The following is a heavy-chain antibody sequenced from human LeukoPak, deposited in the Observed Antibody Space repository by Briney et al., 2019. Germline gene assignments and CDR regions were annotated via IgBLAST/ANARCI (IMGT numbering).Heavy chain of an antibody. CDR1: GYTFTGYY. V-gene: IGHV1-2*02. J-gene: IGHJ4*02. CDR2: INPNSGGP. CDR3: ARGFRCDRLDY. Sequence: AAVKVSCKASGYTFTGYYMYSVSQALRQGVEWRGWINPNSGGPNYAQTFQGRVTISVDTSKNQFSVKVSSVTAADTAVYFCARGFRCDRLDYWDQGTRVTVSS. D-gene: IGHD3-16*02.